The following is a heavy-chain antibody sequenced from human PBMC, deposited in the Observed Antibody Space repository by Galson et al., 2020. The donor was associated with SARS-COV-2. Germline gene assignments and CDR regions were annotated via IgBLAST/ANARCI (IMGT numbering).Heavy chain of an antibody. D-gene: IGHD3-9*01. J-gene: IGHJ6*02. Sequence: GESLKISCAASGFTFSSYGMHWVRQAPGKGLEWVAVIWYDGSNKYYADSVKGRFTISRDNSKNTLYLQMNSLRAEDTAVYYCARDAGYYDVLGGGMDAWGQGTTVTVSS. V-gene: IGHV3-33*01. CDR3: ARDAGYYDVLGGGMDA. CDR2: IWYDGSNK. CDR1: GFTFSSYG.